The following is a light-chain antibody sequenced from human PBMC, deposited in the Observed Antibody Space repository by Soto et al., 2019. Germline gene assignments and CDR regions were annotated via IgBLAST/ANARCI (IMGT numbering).Light chain of an antibody. J-gene: IGKJ2*01. Sequence: EIVLTQSPGTLSLSPGERASLSCGASQSVSSYLAWYQQKPGQAPRLVIYGASKRATGIPDRVSGSGSGTDVTLTISRLEPEDFAVYYCQQYESSPYTFGQGTKLEIK. V-gene: IGKV3-20*01. CDR1: QSVSSY. CDR2: GAS. CDR3: QQYESSPYT.